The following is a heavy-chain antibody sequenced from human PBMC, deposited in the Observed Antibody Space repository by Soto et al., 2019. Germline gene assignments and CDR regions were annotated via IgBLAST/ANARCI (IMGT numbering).Heavy chain of an antibody. D-gene: IGHD2-15*01. V-gene: IGHV3-33*01. CDR3: ARGYCSGGSCLDY. Sequence: QVQLVESGGGVVQPGRSLRLSCAASGFTFSSYGMHWVRQAPGKGLEWVAAIWYDGSNKYYADSVKGRFTISRDNSKNTLKMKMNRQMAEDTAVYYCARGYCSGGSCLDYWGQGTLVTVSS. J-gene: IGHJ4*02. CDR1: GFTFSSYG. CDR2: IWYDGSNK.